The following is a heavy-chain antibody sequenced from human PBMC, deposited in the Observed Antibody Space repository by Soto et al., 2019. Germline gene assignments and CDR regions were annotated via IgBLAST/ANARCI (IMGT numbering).Heavy chain of an antibody. CDR3: TTEYNSRKDLNH. Sequence: EVQLVESGGGLVEPGGSLRLSCATSGFTFSTCSMNWVRQAPGKGLEWVSSISATGTYTFYADSLKGRFTISRDNARNSLFLQMNSLRVEDTALYYCTTEYNSRKDLNHWGQGALVTVSS. D-gene: IGHD6-6*01. V-gene: IGHV3-21*01. J-gene: IGHJ5*02. CDR2: ISATGTYT. CDR1: GFTFSTCS.